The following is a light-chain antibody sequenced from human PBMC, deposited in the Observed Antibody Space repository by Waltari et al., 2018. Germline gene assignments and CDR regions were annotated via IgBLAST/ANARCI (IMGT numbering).Light chain of an antibody. V-gene: IGLV2-14*01. CDR1: PRDVGRYHY. Sequence: QSALTQPASVSGSPGQSITISCTGTPRDVGRYHYVSWYQCHPGKAPELIIYEVTNRPSGVSDRFSGSKSGNTASLSISGLQPEDEADYYCSSYTSIKTPYVVFGGGTKVTVL. CDR3: SSYTSIKTPYVV. J-gene: IGLJ2*01. CDR2: EVT.